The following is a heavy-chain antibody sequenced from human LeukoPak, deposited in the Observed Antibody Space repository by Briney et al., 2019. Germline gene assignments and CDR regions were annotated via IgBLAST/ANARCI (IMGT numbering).Heavy chain of an antibody. CDR1: GFTFSIYS. CDR2: ISSSSSYI. V-gene: IGHV3-21*04. J-gene: IGHJ4*02. CDR3: GKEGRGMGAATIDY. D-gene: IGHD1-26*01. Sequence: GGSLRLSCAASGFTFSIYSMNWVRQAPGKGLEWVSSISSSSSYIYYADSVGRFSISRDNSKNTLYLQMTSLRAEDTAVYYCGKEGRGMGAATIDYWGQGTLVTVSS.